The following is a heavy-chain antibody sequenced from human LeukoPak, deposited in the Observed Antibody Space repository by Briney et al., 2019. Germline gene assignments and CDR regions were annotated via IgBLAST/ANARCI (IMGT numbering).Heavy chain of an antibody. D-gene: IGHD2-21*02. Sequence: GASVKVSCKPSGYTFATYFMHWVRQAPGHGLEWMGYIKPNSGVTNYAQKFRGRVTMTWDTSISTAYIELSGLTSDDTAIYYCARPTYCGSNCYFNFDYWGQGTLVTVSS. V-gene: IGHV1-2*02. CDR1: GYTFATYF. J-gene: IGHJ4*02. CDR3: ARPTYCGSNCYFNFDY. CDR2: IKPNSGVT.